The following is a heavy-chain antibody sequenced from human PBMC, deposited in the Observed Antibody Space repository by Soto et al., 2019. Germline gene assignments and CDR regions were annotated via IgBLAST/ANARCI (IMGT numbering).Heavy chain of an antibody. D-gene: IGHD3-10*01. CDR1: GYSFTSYW. Sequence: GESLKISCKGSGYSFTSYWIGWVRQMPGKGLEWMGIIYPGDSGTRYSPSFQGQVTISADKSISTAYLQWSSLKASDTAMYYCARLSGYYGSGTGRYYYYGMDVWGQGTTVTVSS. J-gene: IGHJ6*02. CDR3: ARLSGYYGSGTGRYYYYGMDV. CDR2: IYPGDSGT. V-gene: IGHV5-51*01.